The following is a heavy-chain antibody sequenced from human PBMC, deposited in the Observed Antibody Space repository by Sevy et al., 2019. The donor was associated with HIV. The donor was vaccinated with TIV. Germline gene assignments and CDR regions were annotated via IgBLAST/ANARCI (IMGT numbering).Heavy chain of an antibody. CDR2: ISYDGTKK. CDR3: AKDGEWFVEPKQFYFDF. Sequence: GGSLRLSCAASGFTFTEFGMHWVRQAPGKGLEWVAVISYDGTKKFYSDSVKGRFTISRDRSENTVHLQMSRLRAEDTAVYYCAKDGEWFVEPKQFYFDFWGQGTLVTVSS. V-gene: IGHV3-30*18. CDR1: GFTFTEFG. D-gene: IGHD3-10*01. J-gene: IGHJ4*02.